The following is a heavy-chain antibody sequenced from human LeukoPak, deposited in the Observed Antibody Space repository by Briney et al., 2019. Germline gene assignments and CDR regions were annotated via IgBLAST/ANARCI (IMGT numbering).Heavy chain of an antibody. CDR2: IYYSGST. J-gene: IGHJ4*02. V-gene: IGHV4-39*01. CDR1: GGSISSSSYY. D-gene: IGHD1-26*01. Sequence: SETLSLTCTVSGGSISSSSYYWGWIRQPPGKGLEWIGSIYYSGSTYYNPSLKSRVTISVDTSKNQFSLKLSSVTAADTAVYYCARHGLEWELNWGQGTLVTVSS. CDR3: ARHGLEWELN.